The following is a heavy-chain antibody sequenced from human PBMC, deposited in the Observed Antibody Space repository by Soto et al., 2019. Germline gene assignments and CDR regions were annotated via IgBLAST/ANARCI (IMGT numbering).Heavy chain of an antibody. D-gene: IGHD3-3*01. V-gene: IGHV1-69*06. Sequence: GCGCTLRSYAIRWLRPAPGQGLEWMGGIIPIFGTANYAQKFQGRVTITADKSTSTSYMELSSLRSEYTAVYYCARARSGDGYNLGYWGQGTLVTVSS. CDR3: ARARSGDGYNLGY. CDR2: IIPIFGTA. J-gene: IGHJ4*02. CDR1: GCTLRSYA.